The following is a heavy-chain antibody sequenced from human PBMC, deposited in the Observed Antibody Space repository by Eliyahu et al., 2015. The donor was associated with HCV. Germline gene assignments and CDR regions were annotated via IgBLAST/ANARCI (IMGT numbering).Heavy chain of an antibody. CDR2: IHYSGGT. D-gene: IGHD6-19*01. V-gene: IGHV4-59*01. CDR1: XXSIXTYX. J-gene: IGHJ5*02. Sequence: QVQLQESGPGLVKPSETXSLTXTVXXXSIXTYXWSWIRQPPGKGLEWXGYIHYSGGTNYHPSLKSRVTISVDTSKNQFSLNLTSVTAADTAMYYCASGGGGIAVTGTGGWFDPWGQGTLVTVSS. CDR3: ASGGGGIAVTGTGGWFDP.